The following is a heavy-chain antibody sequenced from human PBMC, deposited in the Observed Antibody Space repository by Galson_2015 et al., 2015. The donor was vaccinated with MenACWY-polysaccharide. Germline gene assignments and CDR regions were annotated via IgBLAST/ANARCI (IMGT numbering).Heavy chain of an antibody. CDR2: IYYDGSKK. CDR1: GFTFRSYG. D-gene: IGHD4-17*01. Sequence: SLRLSCAASGFTFRSYGMHWVRQAPGKGLEWVTLIYYDGSKKEYADSVKGRFTISRDNSKNTLYLQMDSLRAEDTAVYYCSRLRSKYMDVWGKGTTVTVSS. V-gene: IGHV3-30*12. CDR3: SRLRSKYMDV. J-gene: IGHJ6*04.